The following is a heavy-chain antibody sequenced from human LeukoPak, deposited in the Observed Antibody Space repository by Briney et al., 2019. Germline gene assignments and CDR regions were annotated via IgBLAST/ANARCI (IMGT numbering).Heavy chain of an antibody. J-gene: IGHJ4*02. D-gene: IGHD6-13*01. CDR3: ARDGSSWYEGY. V-gene: IGHV3-7*01. CDR2: INQDGSEK. Sequence: GGSLRLSCAASEFTFSSYVMAWVRQAPGKGLEWVANINQDGSEKYYVDSVKGRFTISRDNAKNSLYLQMNSLRAEDTAVYYCARDGSSWYEGYWGQGTLVTVSS. CDR1: EFTFSSYV.